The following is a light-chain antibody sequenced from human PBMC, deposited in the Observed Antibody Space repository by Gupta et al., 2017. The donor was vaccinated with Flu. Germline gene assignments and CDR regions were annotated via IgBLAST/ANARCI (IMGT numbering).Light chain of an antibody. Sequence: DIVMTQSPDSLAVSLGERATINCKSSQSLLYSSNNKNYLAWYQQKPGQPPKLLIHWASTRQSGVTDRFSGSGSGTDFTLTISSLQAEDVAVYYCQQFYTTPLAFGPGTKVDIK. CDR1: QSLLYSSNNKNY. V-gene: IGKV4-1*01. CDR3: QQFYTTPLA. CDR2: WAS. J-gene: IGKJ3*01.